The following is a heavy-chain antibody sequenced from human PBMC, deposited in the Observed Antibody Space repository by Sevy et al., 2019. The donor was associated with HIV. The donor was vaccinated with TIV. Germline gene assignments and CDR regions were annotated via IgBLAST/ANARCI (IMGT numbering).Heavy chain of an antibody. J-gene: IGHJ4*02. V-gene: IGHV3-30-3*01. D-gene: IGHD2-21*02. CDR2: RSHDGNYK. CDR3: ATLFSCGGDSYYLDY. Sequence: GGSLRLSCAASGFTFSNYDMHWVRRAPGKGLEWVADRSHDGNYKDYADSVKVRFTISRDDFKNTLYLQMSSLRPEDTAVYFCATLFSCGGDSYYLDYWGQGALVTVSS. CDR1: GFTFSNYD.